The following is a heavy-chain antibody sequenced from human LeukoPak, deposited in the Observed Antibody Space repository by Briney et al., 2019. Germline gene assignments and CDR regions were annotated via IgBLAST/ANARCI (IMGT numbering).Heavy chain of an antibody. CDR1: GGSISGHY. CDR2: IYYSGDT. CDR3: ARRSDYADY. Sequence: SETLSLTCTVSGGSISGHYWSWIRQPPGKGLEWIGYIYYSGDTDYNPSLKSRVTISVGTSNHQFSLRLTSVTAADTAVYYCARRSDYADYWGQGILVTVSS. V-gene: IGHV4-59*11. D-gene: IGHD4-17*01. J-gene: IGHJ4*02.